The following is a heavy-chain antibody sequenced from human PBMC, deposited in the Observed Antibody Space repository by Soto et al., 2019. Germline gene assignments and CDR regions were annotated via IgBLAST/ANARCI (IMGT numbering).Heavy chain of an antibody. D-gene: IGHD6-19*01. CDR1: VGALNSYA. V-gene: IGHV1-69*13. J-gene: IGHJ4*02. CDR2: IIPIFGTA. Sequence: SVKVSCKASVGALNSYAISLVRQAPGQGLEWMGGIIPIFGTANYAQKFQGRVTITADESTNTAYMELSSLRSEDTAVYYCAKTVAGTSAFDYWGQGTLVTVSS. CDR3: AKTVAGTSAFDY.